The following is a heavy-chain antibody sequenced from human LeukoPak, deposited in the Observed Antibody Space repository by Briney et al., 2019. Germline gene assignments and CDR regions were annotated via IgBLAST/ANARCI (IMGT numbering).Heavy chain of an antibody. J-gene: IGHJ4*02. CDR3: AKDLTTVTTGDY. CDR2: ISGCGGST. D-gene: IGHD4-17*01. Sequence: GGSLRLSCAASGFTFCNFAMSWARQAPGKAVEWVSSISGCGGSTYYADSVKGRFTISRDNSKNTLYLHMNSLRAEDTAVYYCAKDLTTVTTGDYWGQGTLVTVSS. V-gene: IGHV3-23*01. CDR1: GFTFCNFA.